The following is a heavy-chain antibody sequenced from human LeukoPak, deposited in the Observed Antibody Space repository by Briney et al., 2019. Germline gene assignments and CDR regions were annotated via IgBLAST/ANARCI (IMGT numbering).Heavy chain of an antibody. D-gene: IGHD3-3*01. J-gene: IGHJ4*02. V-gene: IGHV3-30*01. Sequence: PGGSLRLSCTASQLTFSSSAMHWVRQAPGKGLEWVAVMSSDGRNKYYADSVKGRITISRDNSKNKLYLQMNSLRVEDTAVYYCARGANDFWSGSVDYWGQGTLVTVSS. CDR1: QLTFSSSA. CDR2: MSSDGRNK. CDR3: ARGANDFWSGSVDY.